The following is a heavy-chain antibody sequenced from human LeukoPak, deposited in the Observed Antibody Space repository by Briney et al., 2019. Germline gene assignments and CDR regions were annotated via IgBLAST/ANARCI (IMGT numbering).Heavy chain of an antibody. V-gene: IGHV3-43*01. D-gene: IGHD2-8*01. Sequence: GGSLRLSCAASGFTFDDYTMHWVRHAPGKGLEWVSLISWDGGSTYYADSVKGRFTISGDNSKNSLYLQMNSLRTEDTALYYCAKGRGDNGHLPADYWGQGTLVTVSS. J-gene: IGHJ4*02. CDR3: AKGRGDNGHLPADY. CDR2: ISWDGGST. CDR1: GFTFDDYT.